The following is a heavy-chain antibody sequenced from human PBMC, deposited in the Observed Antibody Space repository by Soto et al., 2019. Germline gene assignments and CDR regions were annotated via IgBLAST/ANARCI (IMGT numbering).Heavy chain of an antibody. CDR2: TIPIFDTP. J-gene: IGHJ5*01. CDR1: GGTFGNLG. CDR3: ARDREDGSGTKYNWFAS. V-gene: IGHV1-69*01. Sequence: QMQLVQSGAEVKKPGSSVKVSCKASGGTFGNLGISWLRQAPGQGLEWMGGTIPIFDTPHYAEKFRDRLTIPAAATSTAYMELNSISSEDTATYYCARDREDGSGTKYNWFASWGQGTLVTVSS. D-gene: IGHD3-10*01.